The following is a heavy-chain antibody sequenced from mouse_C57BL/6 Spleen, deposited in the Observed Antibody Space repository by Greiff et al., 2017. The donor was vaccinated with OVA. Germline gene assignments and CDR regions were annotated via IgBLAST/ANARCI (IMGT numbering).Heavy chain of an antibody. Sequence: EVNVVESGGGLVKPGGSLKLSCAASGFTFSDYGMHWVRQAPEKGLEWVAYISSGSSTIYYADTVKGRFTISRDNAKNTLFLQMTSLRSEDTAMYYCARLYYDYDYAMDYWGQGTSVTVSS. CDR1: GFTFSDYG. J-gene: IGHJ4*01. CDR2: ISSGSSTI. V-gene: IGHV5-17*01. D-gene: IGHD2-4*01. CDR3: ARLYYDYDYAMDY.